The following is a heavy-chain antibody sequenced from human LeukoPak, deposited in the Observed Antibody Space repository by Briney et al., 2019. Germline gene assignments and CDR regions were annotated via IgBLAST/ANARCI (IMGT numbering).Heavy chain of an antibody. V-gene: IGHV1-8*03. D-gene: IGHD3-22*01. Sequence: ASVKVSCKASGYTFTSYDVNWVRQAPGQGLEWMGWMNPNSGNTGYPQKFQGRVTITRDTSISTTYLELSSLRSEDTAVYYCARAGVVVTSMDAFDIWGQGTMVTVSS. CDR3: ARAGVVVTSMDAFDI. CDR1: GYTFTSYD. J-gene: IGHJ3*02. CDR2: MNPNSGNT.